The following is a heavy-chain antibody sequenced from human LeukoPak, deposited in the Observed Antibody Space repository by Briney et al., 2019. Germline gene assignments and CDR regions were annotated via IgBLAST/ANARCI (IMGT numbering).Heavy chain of an antibody. CDR1: GFTFSSYG. J-gene: IGHJ4*02. D-gene: IGHD5-18*01. Sequence: PGGSLRLSCAASGFTFSSYGMHWVRQAPGKGLEWVAVISYDGSNKYYADSVKGRFTISRDNSKNTLYLQMNSLRAEDTAVYYCATTPESDGPLWFWGQGTLVTVSS. CDR3: ATTPESDGPLWF. V-gene: IGHV3-30*03. CDR2: ISYDGSNK.